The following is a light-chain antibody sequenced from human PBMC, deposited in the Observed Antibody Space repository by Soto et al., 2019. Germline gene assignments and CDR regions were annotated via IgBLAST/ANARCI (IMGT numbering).Light chain of an antibody. V-gene: IGLV4-69*01. CDR2: LNSDGSH. Sequence: QPVLTQSPSAAASLGASVKLTCTLSSGHSNYAIAWHQQQSEKGPRYLMKLNSDGSHSKGDGSPDRFSGSSSGAERYITISSLQSEDEADYDCQTWGSGIVVFGGGTKLTVL. CDR3: QTWGSGIVV. CDR1: SGHSNYA. J-gene: IGLJ2*01.